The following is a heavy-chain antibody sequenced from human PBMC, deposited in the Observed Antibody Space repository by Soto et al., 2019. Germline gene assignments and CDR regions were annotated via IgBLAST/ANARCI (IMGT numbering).Heavy chain of an antibody. Sequence: QVQLVQSGAEVKKPGSSVKISCKTSGDSFKNYAIGWVRQVPGQGLEWTGSIISLFGTANYARMFECRVTITADKSTTTVYMELGSLRSEDTAVYYCARLDSTMITFDYWGQGTLVTVSS. J-gene: IGHJ4*02. CDR3: ARLDSTMITFDY. CDR2: IISLFGTA. D-gene: IGHD5-18*01. V-gene: IGHV1-69*06. CDR1: GDSFKNYA.